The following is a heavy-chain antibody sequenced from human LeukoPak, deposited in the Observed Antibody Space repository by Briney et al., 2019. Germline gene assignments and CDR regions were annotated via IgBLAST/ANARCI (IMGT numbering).Heavy chain of an antibody. V-gene: IGHV4-59*08. CDR3: ATNRAGTYDRPFDI. CDR2: IYYSGST. CDR1: GGSISNYY. J-gene: IGHJ3*02. Sequence: PSETLSLTCTVSGGSISNYYWSWIRQPPGKGLEWIGYIYYSGSTYYNPSLKSRVTISIDTSKNQFSLELSSVTATDTAVYFCATNRAGTYDRPFDIWGQGTMVTVSS. D-gene: IGHD1-26*01.